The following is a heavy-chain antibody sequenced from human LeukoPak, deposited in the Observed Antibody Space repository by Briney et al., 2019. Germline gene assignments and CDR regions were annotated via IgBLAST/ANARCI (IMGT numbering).Heavy chain of an antibody. CDR2: IYSGGST. D-gene: IGHD1-1*01. J-gene: IGHJ4*02. Sequence: PGGSLRLSCAASGFTVNSNYMSWVRQAPGKGLEWVSVIYSGGSTDYADSVKGRFTISRDNSKNTLYLQINSLRGEDTAVYYCARAPNFPGTTGGLFDYWGQGTLVTVSS. CDR1: GFTVNSNY. V-gene: IGHV3-66*01. CDR3: ARAPNFPGTTGGLFDY.